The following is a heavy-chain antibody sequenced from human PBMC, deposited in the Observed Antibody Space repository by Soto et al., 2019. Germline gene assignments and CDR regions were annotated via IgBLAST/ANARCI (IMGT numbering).Heavy chain of an antibody. CDR1: GYNFAGYW. Sequence: RKISCKGSGYNFAGYWTAWVRQMPGKGLELMGIIYPSDSDTRYRPSFQGQVTISADKSISSAYLQWSSLRASDTAMYYCARGGVSTRTFDYWGQGTPVTVSS. V-gene: IGHV5-51*01. J-gene: IGHJ4*02. D-gene: IGHD3-3*01. CDR3: ARGGVSTRTFDY. CDR2: IYPSDSDT.